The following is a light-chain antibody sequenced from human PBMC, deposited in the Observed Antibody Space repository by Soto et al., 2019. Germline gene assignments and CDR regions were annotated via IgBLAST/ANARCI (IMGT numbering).Light chain of an antibody. V-gene: IGKV1-5*01. CDR1: QSISSW. J-gene: IGKJ1*01. CDR2: DAS. CDR3: QQYNSYLWT. Sequence: DIQVTQSPSTLSASVGDRVTITCRASQSISSWLAWYQQKPGKAPKLLIYDASSLESGVPSRFRGSGSGTEFTLTISSLQPDDFATYYCQQYNSYLWTFGQGTKVDIK.